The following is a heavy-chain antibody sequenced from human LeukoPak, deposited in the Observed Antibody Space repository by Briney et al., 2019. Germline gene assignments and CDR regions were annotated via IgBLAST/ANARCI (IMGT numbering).Heavy chain of an antibody. CDR3: ARHWSGNGPFDI. D-gene: IGHD1-1*01. Sequence: SETLSLTSTVSGGSISSYYWSWIRQPPGKGLEWIGYIYYSGSTNYNPSLKSRVTISVDTSKNQFSLKLSSVTAADTAVYYCARHWSGNGPFDIWGQGTMVTVSS. J-gene: IGHJ3*02. CDR2: IYYSGST. V-gene: IGHV4-59*08. CDR1: GGSISSYY.